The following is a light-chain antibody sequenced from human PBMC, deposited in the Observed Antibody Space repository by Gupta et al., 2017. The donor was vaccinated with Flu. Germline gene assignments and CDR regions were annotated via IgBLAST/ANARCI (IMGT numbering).Light chain of an antibody. J-gene: IGKJ4*01. CDR3: QQRSNWLLT. CDR1: QSVSSY. V-gene: IGKV3-11*01. CDR2: EAS. Sequence: EIVLTQSPATLSLSPGERATLSCRASQSVSSYLAWYQQKPGQAPRLLIYEASNRATGIPARFGGSGSGAGFPLTISSLEPEDFAVYYCQQRSNWLLTFGGGTKVEIK.